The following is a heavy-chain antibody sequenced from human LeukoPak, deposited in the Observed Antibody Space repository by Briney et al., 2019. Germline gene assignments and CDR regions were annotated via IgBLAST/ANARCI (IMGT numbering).Heavy chain of an antibody. CDR2: ISYDGSNK. D-gene: IGHD3-16*01. CDR1: GFTFSSYG. V-gene: IGHV3-30*03. J-gene: IGHJ3*02. CDR3: ARVGAVGGVFRAFDI. Sequence: PGGSLRLSCAASGFTFSSYGMHWVRQAPGKGLEWVAVISYDGSNKYYADSVKGRFTISRDNSKNTLYLQMNSLRAEDTAVYYCARVGAVGGVFRAFDIWGQGTMVTVSS.